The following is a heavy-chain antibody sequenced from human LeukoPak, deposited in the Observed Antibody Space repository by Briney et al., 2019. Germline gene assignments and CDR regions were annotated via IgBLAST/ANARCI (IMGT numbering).Heavy chain of an antibody. V-gene: IGHV1-8*01. CDR3: ARVDFGVVEFDP. CDR2: MNPNSGNT. CDR1: GYTFTSYD. J-gene: IGHJ5*02. D-gene: IGHD3-3*01. Sequence: ASVKVSCKASGYTFTSYDINWVRQATGQGLEWMGWMNPNSGNTGYAQKFQGSVTMTRNTSISTAYMELSSLRSEDTAVYYCARVDFGVVEFDPWGQGTLVTVSS.